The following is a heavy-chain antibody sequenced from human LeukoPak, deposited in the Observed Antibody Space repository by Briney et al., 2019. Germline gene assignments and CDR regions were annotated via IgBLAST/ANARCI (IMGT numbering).Heavy chain of an antibody. J-gene: IGHJ4*02. Sequence: SETLSLTCTVSGGSISSSSYYWGWIRQPPGKGLEWIGSIYYSGSTYYNPSLKSRVTISVDTSKNQFSLKLSSVTAADTAVYYCARLRPYYDFWIGYYTGSLDYWGQGTLVTVSS. CDR2: IYYSGST. D-gene: IGHD3-3*01. CDR1: GGSISSSSYY. CDR3: ARLRPYYDFWIGYYTGSLDY. V-gene: IGHV4-39*01.